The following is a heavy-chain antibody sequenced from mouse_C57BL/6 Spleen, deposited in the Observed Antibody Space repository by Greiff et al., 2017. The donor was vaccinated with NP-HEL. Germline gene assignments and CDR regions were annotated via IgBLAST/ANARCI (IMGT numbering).Heavy chain of an antibody. J-gene: IGHJ1*03. CDR1: GFTFSSYA. CDR2: ISDGGSYT. D-gene: IGHD1-1*01. V-gene: IGHV5-4*01. CDR3: ARDTLYYYGSSYWYFDV. Sequence: VQLKQSGGGLVKPGGSLKLSCAASGFTFSSYAMSWVRQTPEKRLEWVATISDGGSYTYYPDNVKGRFTISRDNAKNNLYLQMSHLKSEDTAMYYCARDTLYYYGSSYWYFDVWGTGTTVTVSS.